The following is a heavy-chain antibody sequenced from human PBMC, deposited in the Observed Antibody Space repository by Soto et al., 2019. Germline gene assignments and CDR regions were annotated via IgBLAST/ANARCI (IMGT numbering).Heavy chain of an antibody. CDR2: ISGSGGTT. V-gene: IGHV3-23*01. J-gene: IGHJ4*02. CDR3: AKGRSALPIFDY. CDR1: GFSFSNYA. Sequence: EVQLLESGGGWIQPGGSLRLSCAASGFSFSNYAMNWVRQAPGKGLEWVSFISGSGGTTDYADSVRGRFRLSRDNSKNTVDLEMNSLRTEDTAVYFCAKGRSALPIFDYWGQGVIVTVSS.